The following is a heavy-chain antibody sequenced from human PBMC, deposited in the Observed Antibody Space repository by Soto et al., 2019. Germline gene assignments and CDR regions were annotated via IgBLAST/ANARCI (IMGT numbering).Heavy chain of an antibody. V-gene: IGHV1-8*01. CDR1: GYTFTSYD. CDR3: AGTRIVLVPAAVTGLNWFDP. Sequence: KVSCKASGYTFTSYDINWVRQATGQGLEWMGWMNPNSGNTGYAQKFQGRVTITAGESTSTAYMELSSLRSEDTAVYYCAGTRIVLVPAAVTGLNWFDPWGQGTLVTVSS. J-gene: IGHJ5*02. D-gene: IGHD2-2*01. CDR2: MNPNSGNT.